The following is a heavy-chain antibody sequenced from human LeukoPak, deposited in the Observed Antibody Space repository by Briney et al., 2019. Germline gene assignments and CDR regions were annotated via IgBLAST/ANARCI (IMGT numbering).Heavy chain of an antibody. D-gene: IGHD6-6*01. CDR1: GFTFSTYG. J-gene: IGHJ4*02. V-gene: IGHV3-33*06. Sequence: PGRSLRLSCAASGFTFSTYGMHWVRQAPGKGLEWVAVIWYDGSNKYYADSVKGRLTISRDNSKNTLYLQMNSLRAEDTAVYYCAKWKYSNSGIDDYWGQGTLVTVSS. CDR2: IWYDGSNK. CDR3: AKWKYSNSGIDDY.